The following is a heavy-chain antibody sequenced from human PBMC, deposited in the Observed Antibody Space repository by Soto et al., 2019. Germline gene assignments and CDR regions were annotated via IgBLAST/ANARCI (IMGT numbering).Heavy chain of an antibody. V-gene: IGHV3-53*01. J-gene: IGHJ6*02. CDR3: ARDLGYYDSSGYFDGMDV. CDR1: GFTVSSNY. CDR2: IYSGGST. Sequence: PGGSLRLSCAASGFTVSSNYMSWVRQAPGKGLEWVSAIYSGGSTYYADSVKGRFTISRDNSKNTLYLQMNSLRAEDTAVYYCARDLGYYDSSGYFDGMDVWGQGTTVTVSS. D-gene: IGHD3-22*01.